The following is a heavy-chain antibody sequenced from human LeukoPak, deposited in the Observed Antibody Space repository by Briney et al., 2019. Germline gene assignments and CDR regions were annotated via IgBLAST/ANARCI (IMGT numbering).Heavy chain of an antibody. D-gene: IGHD3-9*01. CDR2: IYTSGST. V-gene: IGHV4-4*07. Sequence: SETLSLTCTVSGGSISSYYWSWIRQPAGKGLEWIGRIYTSGSTNYNPSLKSRVTMSVDTSKNQFSLKLSSVTAADTAVYYCARGPYYDILTGYSGAFDPWGQGTLVTVSS. CDR3: ARGPYYDILTGYSGAFDP. J-gene: IGHJ5*02. CDR1: GGSISSYY.